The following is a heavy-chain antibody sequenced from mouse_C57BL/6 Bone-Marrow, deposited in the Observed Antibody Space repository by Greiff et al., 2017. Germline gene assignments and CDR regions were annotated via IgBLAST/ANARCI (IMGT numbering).Heavy chain of an antibody. D-gene: IGHD4-1*01. J-gene: IGHJ3*01. V-gene: IGHV1-54*01. Sequence: VQLQQSGAELVRPGTSVKVSCKASGYAFTNYLIEWVKQRPGQGLEWIGVINPGSGGTNYNEKFKGKATLTADKSSSTAYMQLSSLTSEDSAVYFCARGNWAGFAYWGQGTRVTVSA. CDR2: INPGSGGT. CDR3: ARGNWAGFAY. CDR1: GYAFTNYL.